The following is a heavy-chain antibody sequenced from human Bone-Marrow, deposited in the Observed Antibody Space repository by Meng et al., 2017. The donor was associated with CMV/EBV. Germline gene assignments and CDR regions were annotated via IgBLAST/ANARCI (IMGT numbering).Heavy chain of an antibody. D-gene: IGHD6-6*01. CDR2: IIPIFGTA. CDR1: GGTFSSYA. Sequence: SVNVSCKASGGTFSSYAISWVRQAPGQGLEWMGGIIPIFGTANYAQKFQGRVTITADKSTSTAYMELSSLRSEDTAVYYCARDGQSSSSYIVNDYWGQGTLVTVSS. V-gene: IGHV1-69*06. J-gene: IGHJ4*02. CDR3: ARDGQSSSSYIVNDY.